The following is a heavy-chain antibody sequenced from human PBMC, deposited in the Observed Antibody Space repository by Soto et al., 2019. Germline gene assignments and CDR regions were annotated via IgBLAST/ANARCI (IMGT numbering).Heavy chain of an antibody. CDR1: GGSISSGCSS. CDR3: ARGAVVNFDS. Sequence: SETLSLTCAVSGGSISSGCSSWTWIRQPPGKGLEWIGYIYHSGSTYYNPSLKSRVTISVDRSKNQFSLKLTSVTAADTAVYYCARGAVVNFDSWGQGTLVTVSS. J-gene: IGHJ4*02. D-gene: IGHD3-22*01. V-gene: IGHV4-30-2*01. CDR2: IYHSGST.